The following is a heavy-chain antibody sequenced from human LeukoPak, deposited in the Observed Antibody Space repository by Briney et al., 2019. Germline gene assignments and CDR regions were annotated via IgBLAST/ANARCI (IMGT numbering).Heavy chain of an antibody. CDR2: IYYSGST. Sequence: SETLSLTCTVSGRSISSYYWSWIRQPPGKGLEWLGYIYYSGSTNYNPSLKSRVTISVDTSKNQFYGKLSSVTAADTAVYYCARGYSSSWFDDGVSLNWFDPWGQGTLVTVSS. J-gene: IGHJ5*02. CDR3: ARGYSSSWFDDGVSLNWFDP. V-gene: IGHV4-59*01. CDR1: GRSISSYY. D-gene: IGHD6-13*01.